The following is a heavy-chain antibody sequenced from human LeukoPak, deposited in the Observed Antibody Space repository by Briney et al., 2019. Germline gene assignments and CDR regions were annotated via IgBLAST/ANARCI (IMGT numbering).Heavy chain of an antibody. CDR1: GFTFSNAW. D-gene: IGHD3-22*01. Sequence: GGSLRLSCAASGFTFSNAWMSWVRQAPGKGLEWVGRSKSKTDGGTTDYAAPVKGRFTISRDDSKNTLYLQMNSLKTEDTAVYYCTTDSRRLFYWGQGTLVTVSS. CDR3: TTDSRRLFY. CDR2: SKSKTDGGTT. J-gene: IGHJ4*02. V-gene: IGHV3-15*01.